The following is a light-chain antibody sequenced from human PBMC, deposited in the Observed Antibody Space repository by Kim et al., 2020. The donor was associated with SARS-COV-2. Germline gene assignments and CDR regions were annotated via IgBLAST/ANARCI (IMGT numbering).Light chain of an antibody. Sequence: SYELTQPPSVSVAPGQTARITCCGDNLVSRGVRWYQQQPGQAPVVVISNNSDRPSGIPERFSGSNSGNTATLTISRVDAGDEADYYCQLWPTNSLIFVFG. CDR2: NNS. J-gene: IGLJ1*01. CDR3: QLWPTNSLIFV. V-gene: IGLV3-21*04. CDR1: NLVSRG.